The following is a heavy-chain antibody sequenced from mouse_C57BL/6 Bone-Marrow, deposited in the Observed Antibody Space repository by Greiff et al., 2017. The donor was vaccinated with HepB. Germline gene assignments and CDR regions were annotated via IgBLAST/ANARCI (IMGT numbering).Heavy chain of an antibody. J-gene: IGHJ3*01. D-gene: IGHD1-1*01. CDR1: GFSLTSYG. V-gene: IGHV2-6*01. Sequence: VQRVESGPGLVAPSQSLSITCTVSGFSLTSYGVDWVRQSPGKGLEWLGVIWGVGSTNYNSALKSRLSISKDNSKSQVFLKMNILQTDDTAMYYCASLNYYGSSSWFAYWGQGTLVTVSA. CDR3: ASLNYYGSSSWFAY. CDR2: IWGVGST.